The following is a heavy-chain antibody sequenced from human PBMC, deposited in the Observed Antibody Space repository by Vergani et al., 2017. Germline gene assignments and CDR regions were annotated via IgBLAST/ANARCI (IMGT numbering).Heavy chain of an antibody. CDR3: ARHEEDILVVPAAPAAFDI. CDR1: SGSISSSNYY. CDR2: IYYSGST. V-gene: IGHV4-39*01. D-gene: IGHD2-2*01. J-gene: IGHJ4*02. Sequence: QLQLQESGPGLVKPSETLSLTCTVSSGSISSSNYYWGWIRQPPGKRLEWIGSIYYSGSTYYNPSLKTRVTISVDTSKNQFSLRLSSVTAAETAVYYCARHEEDILVVPAAPAAFDIWGQGTLVTVSS.